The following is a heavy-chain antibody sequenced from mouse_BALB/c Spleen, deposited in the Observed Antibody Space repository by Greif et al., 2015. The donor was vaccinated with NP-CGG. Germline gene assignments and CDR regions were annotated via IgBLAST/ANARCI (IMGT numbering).Heavy chain of an antibody. Sequence: VKLQESGAELVKPGASVKMSCKAFGYTFTTYPIEWMKQNHGKSLEWIGNFHPYNDNTKYNEKFKGKAKLTVEKSSSTVFLELSRLTSDDSAVYYCARPLYYGDYGFAYWGQGTLVTVSA. V-gene: IGHV1-47*01. CDR3: ARPLYYGDYGFAY. CDR1: GYTFTTYP. CDR2: FHPYNDNT. D-gene: IGHD2-13*01. J-gene: IGHJ3*01.